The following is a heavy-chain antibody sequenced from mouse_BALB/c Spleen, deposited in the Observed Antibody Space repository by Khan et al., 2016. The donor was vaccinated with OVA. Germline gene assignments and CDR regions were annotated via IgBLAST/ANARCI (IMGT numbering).Heavy chain of an antibody. Sequence: EVELVESGGDLVKPGGSLNLSCEASGFTFSSYGMSWLRQTPDKRLEWVATISNGGSYTYFPDSVKGRLTISRDNAKNTLYLQMSSLKSEDTAMYYCARHRFTTPTAWLAYWGQGTLVTV. CDR1: GFTFSSYG. D-gene: IGHD1-2*01. J-gene: IGHJ3*01. CDR2: ISNGGSYT. V-gene: IGHV5-6*01. CDR3: ARHRFTTPTAWLAY.